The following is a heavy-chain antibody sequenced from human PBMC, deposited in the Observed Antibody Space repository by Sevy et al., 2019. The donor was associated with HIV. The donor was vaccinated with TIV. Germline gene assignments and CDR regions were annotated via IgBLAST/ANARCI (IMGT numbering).Heavy chain of an antibody. CDR3: ARVGIFEKSESQYRFMDY. CDR1: GFTFTTYW. V-gene: IGHV3-7*01. J-gene: IGHJ4*02. Sequence: GGSLRLSCAASGFTFTTYWMTWVRQAPGNGLEWVANIKQDGSKINYVDSVKGRFIISRDNAKKSLYVQMNSLRADDTAVYYCARVGIFEKSESQYRFMDYLGQGTLVTVSS. CDR2: IKQDGSKI. D-gene: IGHD6-6*01.